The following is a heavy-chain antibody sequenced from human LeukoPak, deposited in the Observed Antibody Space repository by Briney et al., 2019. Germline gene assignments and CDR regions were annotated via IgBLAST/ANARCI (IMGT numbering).Heavy chain of an antibody. D-gene: IGHD6-6*01. Sequence: PSETLSLTCTVSGDSFSYFYWSWIRQPPGKGLEWIGEINHSGSTNYNPSLKSRVTISVDTSKNQFSLKLSSVTAADTAVYYCARMSWARPDYWGQGTLVTVSS. V-gene: IGHV4-34*01. J-gene: IGHJ4*02. CDR2: INHSGST. CDR3: ARMSWARPDY. CDR1: GDSFSYFY.